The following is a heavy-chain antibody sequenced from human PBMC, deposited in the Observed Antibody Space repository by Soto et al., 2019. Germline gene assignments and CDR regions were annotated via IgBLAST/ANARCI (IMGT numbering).Heavy chain of an antibody. D-gene: IGHD5-12*01. V-gene: IGHV1-69*12. Sequence: QVQLVQSGAEVKKPGSSVKVSCKASGGTFSSYAISWVRQAPGQGLEWMGGIIPIFGTANYAQKFQGRVTMNADESTRTAYMELSSLRSEDAAGYYCARYWEEMATICGWFDQWGEGSLVTVSS. CDR1: GGTFSSYA. CDR2: IIPIFGTA. J-gene: IGHJ5*02. CDR3: ARYWEEMATICGWFDQ.